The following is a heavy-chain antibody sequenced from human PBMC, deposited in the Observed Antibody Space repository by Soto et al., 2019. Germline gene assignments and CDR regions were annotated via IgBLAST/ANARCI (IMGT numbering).Heavy chain of an antibody. CDR3: AREQGYGGNSDFDY. CDR2: IWYDGSNK. Sequence: GGSLRLSCAASGFTFSSYGMHWGRQAPGKGLEWVAVIWYDGSNKYYADSVKGRFTISRDNSKNTLYRQRNSLRAEDTAVYYCAREQGYGGNSDFDYWGQGTLVTVSS. V-gene: IGHV3-33*01. J-gene: IGHJ4*02. CDR1: GFTFSSYG. D-gene: IGHD4-17*01.